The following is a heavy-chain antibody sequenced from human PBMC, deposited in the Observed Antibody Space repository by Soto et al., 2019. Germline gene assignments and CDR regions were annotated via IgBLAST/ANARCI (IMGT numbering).Heavy chain of an antibody. CDR3: ARAPSRLLCCGCLDY. Sequence: QLQLQESGSGLVKPSQTLSLTCAVSGGSISRGGYSWSWIRQPPGQGLEWIGYIYHSGSSYNNPSLKSRVTMSVDRSKNQFSLKLSSVTAADTAVYYCARAPSRLLCCGCLDYLGQGTLVTFSS. CDR1: GGSISRGGYS. V-gene: IGHV4-30-2*01. CDR2: IYHSGSS. D-gene: IGHD2-21*01. J-gene: IGHJ4*02.